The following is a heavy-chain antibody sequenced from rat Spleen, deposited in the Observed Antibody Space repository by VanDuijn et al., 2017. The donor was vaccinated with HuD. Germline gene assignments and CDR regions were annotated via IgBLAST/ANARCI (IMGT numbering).Heavy chain of an antibody. Sequence: EVQMVESGGGLVQPGRSMKLSCAASGFTFSSSPMAWVRQAPTKGLEWVATISTGGGSTYYRDSVKGRFTISRDNAESTLYLQMNSLRSEDTATYYCTRGTYFRHWGQGVMVTVSS. CDR1: GFTFSSSP. D-gene: IGHD4-6*01. V-gene: IGHV5-46*01. CDR3: TRGTYFRH. J-gene: IGHJ2*01. CDR2: ISTGGGST.